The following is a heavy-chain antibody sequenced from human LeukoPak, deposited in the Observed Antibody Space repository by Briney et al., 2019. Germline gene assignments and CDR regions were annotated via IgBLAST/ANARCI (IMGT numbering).Heavy chain of an antibody. Sequence: PGGSLSLSCPPSGLTLTSHATSWVRQAPGKGLEWVSAISGSGGSTYYADSVKGRFTISRDNSNNTLYLQMNSLRAEDTAVYYCAKAVQWLVLGYWGQGTLVTVPS. V-gene: IGHV3-23*01. CDR2: ISGSGGST. CDR3: AKAVQWLVLGY. J-gene: IGHJ4*02. CDR1: GLTLTSHA. D-gene: IGHD6-19*01.